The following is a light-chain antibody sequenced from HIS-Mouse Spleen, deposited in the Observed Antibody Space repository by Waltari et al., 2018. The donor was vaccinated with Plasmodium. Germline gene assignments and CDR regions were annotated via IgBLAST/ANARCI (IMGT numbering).Light chain of an antibody. CDR1: RSNIGAGSD. CDR2: GNS. Sequence: QSVLTQPPSVSGAPGPRVTISCTGSRSNIGAGSDLHWYQQLPGTAPKLLIYGNSNRPSGVPDRFSGSKSGTSASLAITGLQAEDEADYYCQSYDSSLSGWVFGGGTKLTVL. CDR3: QSYDSSLSGWV. V-gene: IGLV1-40*01. J-gene: IGLJ3*02.